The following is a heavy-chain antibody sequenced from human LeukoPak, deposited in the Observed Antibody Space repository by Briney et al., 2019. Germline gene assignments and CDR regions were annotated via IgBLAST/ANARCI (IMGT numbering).Heavy chain of an antibody. D-gene: IGHD6-19*01. Sequence: ASVKVSCKASGYTFTSYGISWVRQAPGQGLEWVGWISAYNGNTNYAQKLQGRVTMTTDTSTSTAYMELRSLRSDDTAVYYCARDSRIAVAGSLDDYWGQGTLVTVSS. CDR2: ISAYNGNT. V-gene: IGHV1-18*01. J-gene: IGHJ4*02. CDR1: GYTFTSYG. CDR3: ARDSRIAVAGSLDDY.